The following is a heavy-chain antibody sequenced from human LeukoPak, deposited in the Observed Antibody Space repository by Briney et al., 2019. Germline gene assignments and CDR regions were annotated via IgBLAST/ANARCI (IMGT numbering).Heavy chain of an antibody. CDR1: GFTFSTFA. D-gene: IGHD3-10*01. CDR2: ITRSGST. J-gene: IGHJ4*02. CDR3: AKDAVAPGSGGDFFDY. Sequence: PGGSLRLSCAASGFTFSTFAMTWVRQAPGKGLEWVSTITRSGSTYYADSVKGRFTISRDNFKNTLYLQMNSLRADDTAVYSCAKDAVAPGSGGDFFDYWGQGTLVTVSS. V-gene: IGHV3-23*01.